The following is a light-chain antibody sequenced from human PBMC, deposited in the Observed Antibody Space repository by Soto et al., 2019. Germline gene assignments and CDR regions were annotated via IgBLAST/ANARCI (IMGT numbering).Light chain of an antibody. J-gene: IGLJ1*01. CDR2: DVT. CDR1: ISDVGGYNY. V-gene: IGLV2-14*01. CDR3: GSYSISTAV. Sequence: QSLLTQPSSVSGSPGQSITISCTGTISDVGGYNYVSWYQQYPGKAPKLMIYDVTNRPSGVSNRFSGSKSGNTASLTISGLQAEDEADYYCGSYSISTAVFGTGTKVNVL.